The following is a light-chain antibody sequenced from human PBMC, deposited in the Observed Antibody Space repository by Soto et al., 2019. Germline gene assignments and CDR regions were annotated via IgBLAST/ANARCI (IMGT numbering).Light chain of an antibody. CDR2: LTS. V-gene: IGKV1-27*01. Sequence: DIQMTQSPSSLSASVGDRVTIICRASQDIGKNSAWYQQKPGQVPKLLIHLTSTLQSGVPSRFSGSGSGTDFTLTISSLQPEDVASYYCQKYNSVPATFGQGTKVEI. CDR3: QKYNSVPAT. CDR1: QDIGKN. J-gene: IGKJ1*01.